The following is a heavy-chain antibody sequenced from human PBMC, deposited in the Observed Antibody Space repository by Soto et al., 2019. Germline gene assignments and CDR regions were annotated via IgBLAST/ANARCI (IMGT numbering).Heavy chain of an antibody. CDR1: GGSISSYY. D-gene: IGHD2-21*01. CDR2: IYYSDSA. Sequence: SETLSLTCTVSGGSISSYYWGWIRQPPGKRLEWIGYIYYSDSANYNPSLKSRVIISDDTSKNQFSLRLSSVTAADTAVYYCVRAYYHTVAYSLYPCGQQTLLTVS. V-gene: IGHV4-59*01. J-gene: IGHJ5*02. CDR3: VRAYYHTVAYSLYP.